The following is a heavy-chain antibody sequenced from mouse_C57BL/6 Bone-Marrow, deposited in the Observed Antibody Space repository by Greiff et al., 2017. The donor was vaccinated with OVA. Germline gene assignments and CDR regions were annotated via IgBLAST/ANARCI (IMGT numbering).Heavy chain of an antibody. CDR2: IDPSDSYT. V-gene: IGHV1-69*01. CDR1: GYTFTSYW. Sequence: QVQLKQPGAELVMPGASVKLSCKASGYTFTSYWMHWVKQRPRQGLEWIGEIDPSDSYTNYNQKFKGKSTLTVDKSSSTAYMQRSSLTSEDSAVYYCARSDYGSSYYAMGYWGRGTSVTVSS. D-gene: IGHD1-1*01. J-gene: IGHJ4*01. CDR3: ARSDYGSSYYAMGY.